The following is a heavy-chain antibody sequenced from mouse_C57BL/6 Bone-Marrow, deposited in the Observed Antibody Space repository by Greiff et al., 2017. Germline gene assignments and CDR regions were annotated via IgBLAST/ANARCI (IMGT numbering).Heavy chain of an antibody. Sequence: QVQLQQPGAELVRPGTSVKLSCKASGYTFTSYWMHWVKQRPGQGLEWIGVIDPSDSYTNYNQKFKGKATLTVDTSSSPAYMQLSSLTSEDSAVYYCARKGSFAYWGQGTLVTVSA. J-gene: IGHJ3*01. CDR2: IDPSDSYT. CDR1: GYTFTSYW. CDR3: ARKGSFAY. V-gene: IGHV1-59*01.